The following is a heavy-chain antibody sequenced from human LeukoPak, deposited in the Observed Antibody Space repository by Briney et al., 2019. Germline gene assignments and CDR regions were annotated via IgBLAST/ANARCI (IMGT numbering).Heavy chain of an antibody. D-gene: IGHD5-18*01. CDR3: AKDQRDTPDY. CDR1: GFTFRSYG. V-gene: IGHV3-30*18. J-gene: IGHJ4*02. Sequence: GGSLRLSCAASGFTFRSYGMHWVRQAPGKGLEWVAVISYDGSNKYYADSVKGRFTISRDNSKNTLYLQMNSLRAEDTAVYYCAKDQRDTPDYWGQGTLVTVSS. CDR2: ISYDGSNK.